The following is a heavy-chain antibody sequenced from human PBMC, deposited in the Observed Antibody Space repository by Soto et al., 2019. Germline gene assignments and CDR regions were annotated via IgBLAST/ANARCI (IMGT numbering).Heavy chain of an antibody. Sequence: EVQVLESGGGLGQPGGSLRLSCAASGFTFSSYAMAWVRQAPGKGLEWVSSISGRGDRTYYADSVKGRFTISRDNSKNTLSLQMKRLRAEDTALYYCARGPYSDSSEWFDPWGQGTLVTVSS. CDR2: ISGRGDRT. CDR3: ARGPYSDSSEWFDP. J-gene: IGHJ5*02. V-gene: IGHV3-23*01. D-gene: IGHD6-6*01. CDR1: GFTFSSYA.